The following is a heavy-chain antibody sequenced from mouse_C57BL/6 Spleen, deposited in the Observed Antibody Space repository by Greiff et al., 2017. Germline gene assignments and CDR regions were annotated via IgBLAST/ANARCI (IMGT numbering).Heavy chain of an antibody. Sequence: EVQVVESGGGLVKPGGSLKLSCAASGFTFSDYGMHWVRQAPEKGLEWVAYISSGSSTIYYADTVKGRFTISRDNAKNTLFLQMTSLRSEDTAMYYCARIHYYGSSYAVDYWGQGTSVTVSS. D-gene: IGHD1-1*01. CDR1: GFTFSDYG. J-gene: IGHJ4*01. CDR3: ARIHYYGSSYAVDY. V-gene: IGHV5-17*01. CDR2: ISSGSSTI.